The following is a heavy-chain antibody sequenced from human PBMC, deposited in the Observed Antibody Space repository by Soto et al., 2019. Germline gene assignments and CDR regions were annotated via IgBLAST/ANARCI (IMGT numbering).Heavy chain of an antibody. J-gene: IGHJ6*02. CDR1: GFTFDDYA. Sequence: EVQLVESGGGLVQPGRSLRLSCAASGFTFDDYAMHWVRQAPGKGLEWVSGISWNSGTIVYADSVKGRFTISRDNAKNSLYLQMNSLGGEETALYYCAKDMRGGSSSSRYYYGLDVWGQGTTVTVSS. V-gene: IGHV3-9*01. D-gene: IGHD6-13*01. CDR3: AKDMRGGSSSSRYYYGLDV. CDR2: ISWNSGTI.